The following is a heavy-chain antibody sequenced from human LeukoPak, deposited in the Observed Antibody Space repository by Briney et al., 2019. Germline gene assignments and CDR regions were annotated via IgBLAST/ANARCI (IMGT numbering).Heavy chain of an antibody. V-gene: IGHV4-38-2*01. J-gene: IGHJ4*02. D-gene: IGHD2-2*02. CDR3: AKHSRGCGSTSCYNFDF. CDR1: GYSISSSYY. CDR2: IYHSGST. Sequence: SETLSLTCAVSGYSISSSYYWGWIRQPPGKGLEWIGSIYHSGSTYYNPSLKSRVTISLDTSKNQFSLKLSSVTAADTAVYYCAKHSRGCGSTSCYNFDFWGQGALVTVSS.